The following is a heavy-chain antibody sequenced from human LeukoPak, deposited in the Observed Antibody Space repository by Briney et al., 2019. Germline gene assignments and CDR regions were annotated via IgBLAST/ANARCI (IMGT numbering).Heavy chain of an antibody. CDR2: INEDGSEE. CDR1: GFTFSRYW. CDR3: ARAGDGTAARDY. V-gene: IGHV3-7*01. J-gene: IGHJ4*02. Sequence: GGSLRLSCGPSGFTFSRYWMSWVRQAPGKGLEWVANINEDGSEEYYVDSVRGRFTIARDNAKNSLYLQMNSLRAEDTAVYYCARAGDGTAARDYRGQGTLVTVSS. D-gene: IGHD2-15*01.